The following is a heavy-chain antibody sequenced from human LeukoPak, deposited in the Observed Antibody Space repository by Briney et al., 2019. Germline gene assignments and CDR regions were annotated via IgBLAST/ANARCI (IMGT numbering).Heavy chain of an antibody. D-gene: IGHD4/OR15-4a*01. CDR3: ARLTTERYYYYAMGV. Sequence: SETLSLTCTVSGGSMSSYYWSWIRQPAGKGLEWIGRIYSSGSTNYNPSLKSRVTMSVDTSKNQFSLKLSSVTAADTAVYYCARLTTERYYYYAMGVWGQGTTVTVSS. V-gene: IGHV4-4*07. J-gene: IGHJ6*02. CDR1: GGSMSSYY. CDR2: IYSSGST.